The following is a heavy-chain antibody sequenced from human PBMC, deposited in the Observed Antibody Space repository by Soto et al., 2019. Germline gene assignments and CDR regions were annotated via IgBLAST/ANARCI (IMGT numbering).Heavy chain of an antibody. Sequence: EVQLVQSGAEVKKPGESLKISCKGSGYSFTSYWIGWVRQMPGKGLEWMGIIYPGDSDTRYSPSFQGQVTISADKSISTAYLQWSSLKASDTAMYYCARHGSSSIAALGVHYYFDYWGQGTLVTVSS. J-gene: IGHJ4*02. CDR2: IYPGDSDT. CDR3: ARHGSSSIAALGVHYYFDY. CDR1: GYSFTSYW. V-gene: IGHV5-51*01. D-gene: IGHD6-6*01.